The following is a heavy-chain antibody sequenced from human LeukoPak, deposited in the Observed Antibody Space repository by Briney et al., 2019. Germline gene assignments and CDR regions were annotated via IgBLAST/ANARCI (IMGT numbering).Heavy chain of an antibody. CDR2: IVGSGDNT. CDR1: GFTFSSYA. D-gene: IGHD5-12*01. Sequence: GGSLRLSCAASGFTFSSYAMAWVRQAPGKGLEWVSGIVGSGDNTFYADSVKGRFTISRDNSKNTLYLQMNSLRAEDTAVYYCAKDRGWLREDIDYWGQGTLVTVSS. V-gene: IGHV3-23*01. J-gene: IGHJ4*02. CDR3: AKDRGWLREDIDY.